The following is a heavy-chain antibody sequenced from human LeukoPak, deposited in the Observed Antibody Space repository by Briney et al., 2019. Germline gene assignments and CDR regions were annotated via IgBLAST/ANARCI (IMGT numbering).Heavy chain of an antibody. Sequence: GGSLRLSCAASGFAVSSNHMSWVRQAPGKGLEWVSVIYSGGSTYYADSVKGRFTISRDNSKNTLYLQMNSLRAEDTAVYYCARISRYSYVPYYFDYWGQGTLVTVSS. CDR3: ARISRYSYVPYYFDY. CDR1: GFAVSSNH. D-gene: IGHD5-18*01. CDR2: IYSGGST. V-gene: IGHV3-66*02. J-gene: IGHJ4*02.